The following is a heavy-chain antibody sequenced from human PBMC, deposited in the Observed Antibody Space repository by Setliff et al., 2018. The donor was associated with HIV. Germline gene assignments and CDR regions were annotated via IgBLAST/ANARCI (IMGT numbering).Heavy chain of an antibody. CDR3: ARGVATNLDP. J-gene: IGHJ5*02. D-gene: IGHD5-12*01. CDR2: ISSTSSNI. V-gene: IGHV3-48*01. Sequence: GGSLRLSCAASGFTFSSYWMSWVRQAPGKGLEWVSYISSTSSNIYYVDSVEGRFTISRDNADNSLYLQMDSLRAEDTAVYYCARGVATNLDPWGQGSLVTVSS. CDR1: GFTFSSYW.